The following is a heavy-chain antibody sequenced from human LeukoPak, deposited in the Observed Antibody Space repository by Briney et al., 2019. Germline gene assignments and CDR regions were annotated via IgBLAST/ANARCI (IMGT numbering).Heavy chain of an antibody. Sequence: ASVKVSCKASGYTFTIYGISWVRQAPGQGLEWMGWISAYNSNTNYAQKLQGRVTMTTDTSTSTAYMELRSLRSDDTAVYYCARIPKYSSGWSSFDYYYGMDVWGQGTTVTVSS. CDR2: ISAYNSNT. V-gene: IGHV1-18*01. D-gene: IGHD6-19*01. CDR1: GYTFTIYG. J-gene: IGHJ6*02. CDR3: ARIPKYSSGWSSFDYYYGMDV.